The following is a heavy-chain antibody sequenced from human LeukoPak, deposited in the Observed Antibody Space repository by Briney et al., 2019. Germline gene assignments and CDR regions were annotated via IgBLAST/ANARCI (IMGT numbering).Heavy chain of an antibody. CDR3: AKGGGDSSSWYGYYYYGMDV. Sequence: GGSLRLSCAASGFTFSSYAMSWVRQAPGKGLEWGSAISGSGGSTYYADSVKGRFTISRDNSKNTLYLQMNTLTAEDMAVYYCAKGGGDSSSWYGYYYYGMDVWGQGTTVTVSS. J-gene: IGHJ6*02. CDR1: GFTFSSYA. V-gene: IGHV3-23*01. CDR2: ISGSGGST. D-gene: IGHD6-13*01.